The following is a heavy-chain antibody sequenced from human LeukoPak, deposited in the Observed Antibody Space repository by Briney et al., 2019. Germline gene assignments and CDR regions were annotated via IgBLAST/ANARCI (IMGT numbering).Heavy chain of an antibody. CDR1: GGSISSSSYY. Sequence: SETLSLTCTVSGGSISSSSYYWGWIRQPPGKGLEWIGSIYYSGSTYYNPSLKSRVTISVDTSKNQFSLKLSSVTAADTAVYYCARDQGRGITMVRGVINWFDPWGQGTLVTVSS. CDR3: ARDQGRGITMVRGVINWFDP. V-gene: IGHV4-39*07. J-gene: IGHJ5*02. D-gene: IGHD3-10*01. CDR2: IYYSGST.